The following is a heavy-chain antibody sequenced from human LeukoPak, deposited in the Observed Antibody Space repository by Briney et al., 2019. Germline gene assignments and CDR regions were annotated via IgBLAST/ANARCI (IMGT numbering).Heavy chain of an antibody. J-gene: IGHJ6*02. CDR1: GFTFSSYG. CDR2: ISYDGSNK. Sequence: GGSLRLSCAASGFTFSSYGMHWVRQAPGKGLEWVAVISYDGSNKYYADSVKGRFTISRDNSKNTLYLQMNSLRAEDTAVHYCAKEGPGDSSSWLHYYYYYGMDVWGQGTTVTVSS. D-gene: IGHD6-13*01. V-gene: IGHV3-30*18. CDR3: AKEGPGDSSSWLHYYYYYGMDV.